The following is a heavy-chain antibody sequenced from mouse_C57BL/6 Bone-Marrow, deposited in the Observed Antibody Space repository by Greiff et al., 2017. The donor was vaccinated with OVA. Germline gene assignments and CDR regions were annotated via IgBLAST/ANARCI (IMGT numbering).Heavy chain of an antibody. CDR3: ARRRGGYYYGSSPWYFDV. J-gene: IGHJ1*03. CDR2: INPYNGGT. CDR1: GYTFTDYY. V-gene: IGHV1-19*01. D-gene: IGHD1-1*01. Sequence: EVQLQQSGPVLVKPGASVKMSCKASGYTFTDYYMNWVKQSHGKSLEWIGVINPYNGGTSYNQKFKGKATLTVDKSSSTAYMELNSLTSEDSAVYYCARRRGGYYYGSSPWYFDVWGTGTTGTVSS.